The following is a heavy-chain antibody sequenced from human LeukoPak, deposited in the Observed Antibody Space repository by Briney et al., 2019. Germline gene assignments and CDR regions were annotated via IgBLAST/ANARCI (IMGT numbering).Heavy chain of an antibody. CDR1: GITLSNYG. V-gene: IGHV3-23*01. CDR2: ITASGATT. D-gene: IGHD6-25*01. J-gene: IGHJ6*03. Sequence: GGSLRLSCAVAGITLSNYGMSWVRQAPGKGLEWVSAITASGATTYYADSVKGRFTISRDSSQSTLYLQMNSLRAEDTAVYYCARAEAAGDNRGGYYYFYMDVWGKGTTVTVSS. CDR3: ARAEAAGDNRGGYYYFYMDV.